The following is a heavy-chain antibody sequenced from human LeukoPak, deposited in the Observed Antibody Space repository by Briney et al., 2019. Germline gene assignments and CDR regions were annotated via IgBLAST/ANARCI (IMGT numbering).Heavy chain of an antibody. V-gene: IGHV3-7*01. CDR1: GFTFSSYW. D-gene: IGHD1-26*01. Sequence: GGSLRLSCAASGFTFSSYWMSWVRQAPGKGLEWVANIKQDGSEKYYVDSVKGRFTISRDNAKNTLFLQMRSLRVEDTAVYYCVRDWDHFDFDSWGQGTLVTVSS. J-gene: IGHJ5*01. CDR3: VRDWDHFDFDS. CDR2: IKQDGSEK.